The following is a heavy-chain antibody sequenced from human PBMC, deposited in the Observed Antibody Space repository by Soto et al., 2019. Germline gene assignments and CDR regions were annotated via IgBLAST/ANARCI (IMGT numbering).Heavy chain of an antibody. D-gene: IGHD3-22*01. V-gene: IGHV3-21*01. CDR3: ARGTYSSGTYYGVDV. J-gene: IGHJ6*02. CDR1: GFTFSDSS. Sequence: EVQLVESGGGLVKPGGSLRLSCAASGFTFSDSSMTWVRQSPGMGLEWVASISSSSRYMYYADSLKGRFTISRDDARNSLYLEMNSLRAEDTAVYYCARGTYSSGTYYGVDVWGQGTTVTVSS. CDR2: ISSSSRYM.